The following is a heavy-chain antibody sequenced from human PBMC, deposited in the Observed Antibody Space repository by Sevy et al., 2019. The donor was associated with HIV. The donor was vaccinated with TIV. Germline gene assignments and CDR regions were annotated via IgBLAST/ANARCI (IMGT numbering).Heavy chain of an antibody. V-gene: IGHV3-9*01. CDR2: VSWNSRNI. CDR3: AKDINRGCDGVNCYPYYYYFYGLDV. J-gene: IGHJ6*02. D-gene: IGHD2-21*01. CDR1: GFSFNDHA. Sequence: GGSLRLSCAASGFSFNDHAMHWVRQVPGKGLEWVSGVSWNSRNIGYGDSVKGRFTISRDNANHFLYLERNSLRPEDTAFYYCAKDINRGCDGVNCYPYYYYFYGLDVWGQGTTVTVSS.